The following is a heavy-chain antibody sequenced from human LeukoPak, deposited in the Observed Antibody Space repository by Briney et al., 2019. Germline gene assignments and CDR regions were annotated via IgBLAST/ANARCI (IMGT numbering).Heavy chain of an antibody. D-gene: IGHD6-6*01. CDR2: ISPTGSTT. J-gene: IGHJ4*02. V-gene: IGHV3-74*01. CDR1: GIFFSGHR. Sequence: GGAMVLCCAAGGIFFSGHRKRGGRELGGEGEGWGSRISPTGSTTIYADSVKGRFTVSRDNAKNTLYLQVNNLRAEDTAVYYCARGPNSNWSGLDFWGQGTLLTVSS. CDR3: ARGPNSNWSGLDF.